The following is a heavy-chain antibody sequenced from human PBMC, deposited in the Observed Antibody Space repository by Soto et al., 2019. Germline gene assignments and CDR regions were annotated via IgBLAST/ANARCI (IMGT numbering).Heavy chain of an antibody. D-gene: IGHD6-19*01. CDR3: ARRGAVAGLHY. CDR2: INSDGSST. V-gene: IGHV3-74*01. CDR1: GFTFSSYW. Sequence: EVQLVESGGGLVQPGGSLRVSCAASGFTFSSYWMHWVRQAPGKVLVWVSRINSDGSSTSYADSVKGRFTISRDNAKNTLYLQMNSLRDEDTAIYSCARRGAVAGLHYWGQGTLVTVSS. J-gene: IGHJ4*02.